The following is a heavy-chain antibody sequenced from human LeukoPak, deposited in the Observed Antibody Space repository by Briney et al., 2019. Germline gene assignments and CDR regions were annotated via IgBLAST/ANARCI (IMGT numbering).Heavy chain of an antibody. CDR1: GFTFSSYS. D-gene: IGHD1-26*01. V-gene: IGHV3-21*01. Sequence: GGSLRLSCAASGFTFSSYSMNWVRQAPGKGLEWVSSISSSSSYIYYADSVKGRFTISRDNAKNSLYLQMNSLRAEDTAVYYCARAVDGIVGAPNGGFDPWGQGTLVTVSS. J-gene: IGHJ5*02. CDR3: ARAVDGIVGAPNGGFDP. CDR2: ISSSSSYI.